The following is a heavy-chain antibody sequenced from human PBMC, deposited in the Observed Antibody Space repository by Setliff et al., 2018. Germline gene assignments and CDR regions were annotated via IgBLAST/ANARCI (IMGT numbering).Heavy chain of an antibody. D-gene: IGHD3-16*01. V-gene: IGHV4-34*01. CDR1: GGSFSDYY. Sequence: PSETLSLTCTVYGGSFSDYYWGWIRQPPGKGLEWIAEINHSGSTNYIPSLKSRLTISVDTSKRQFSLKLNSVTAADTAVYYCRFWSYVYKNDYWAQGTLVTSPQ. CDR2: INHSGST. J-gene: IGHJ4*02. CDR3: RFWSYVYKNDY.